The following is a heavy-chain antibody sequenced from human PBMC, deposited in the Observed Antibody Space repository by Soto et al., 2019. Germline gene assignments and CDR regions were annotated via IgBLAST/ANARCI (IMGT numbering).Heavy chain of an antibody. D-gene: IGHD5-18*01. J-gene: IGHJ4*02. CDR3: ARLSAMVRSYYFDY. CDR2: IYYSGST. Sequence: SETLSLTCTVSGGSISSSSYYWGWIRQPPGKGLEWIGSIYYSGSTYYNPSLKSRVTISVDTSKNQFSLKLSSVTAADTAVYYCARLSAMVRSYYFDYWGQGTLVTVSS. CDR1: GGSISSSSYY. V-gene: IGHV4-39*01.